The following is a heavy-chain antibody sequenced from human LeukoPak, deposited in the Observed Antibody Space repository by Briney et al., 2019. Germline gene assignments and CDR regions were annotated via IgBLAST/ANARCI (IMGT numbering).Heavy chain of an antibody. CDR2: IRDTGGST. CDR1: GCTFSSSA. Sequence: TGGSLRLSCAASGCTFSSSAMSWGRQAPGKGLEWVSGIRDTGGSTYYAHSVKGRFTISRDNSKNTLYLQMNTLRAEDTAIYYCAKSAGTALYYNMDVWGQGTTVTVSS. V-gene: IGHV3-23*01. D-gene: IGHD1-7*01. CDR3: AKSAGTALYYNMDV. J-gene: IGHJ6*02.